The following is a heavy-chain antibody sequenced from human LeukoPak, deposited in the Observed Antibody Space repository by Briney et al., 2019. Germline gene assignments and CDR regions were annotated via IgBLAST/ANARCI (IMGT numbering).Heavy chain of an antibody. J-gene: IGHJ4*02. CDR1: GYTFNTHG. Sequence: ASVKVSCKASGYTFNTHGVSWARQAPGQGLEWMGWISTNNGDTKYAQRLEGRVTLTTDTSTSTVFMEMRSLRSDDTAVYYCARHSGGYYGYFDYWGQGSLITVSS. CDR2: ISTNNGDT. D-gene: IGHD1-26*01. V-gene: IGHV1-18*01. CDR3: ARHSGGYYGYFDY.